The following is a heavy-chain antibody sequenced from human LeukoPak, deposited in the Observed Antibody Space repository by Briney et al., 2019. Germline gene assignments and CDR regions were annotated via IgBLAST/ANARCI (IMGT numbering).Heavy chain of an antibody. J-gene: IGHJ5*02. CDR3: TRIKAFCGGFCPLLYKS. CDR2: VCPSDSDT. D-gene: IGHD2-21*01. CDR1: GYTFSDFY. Sequence: GESLKISCQASGYTFSDFYIGWVRQTPGKGLERVGMVCPSDSDTRYSPSFRGQVTISADKSINTAYLQWDSLKASDTAIYFCTRIKAFCGGFCPLLYKSWGQGTLVTVSS. V-gene: IGHV5-51*01.